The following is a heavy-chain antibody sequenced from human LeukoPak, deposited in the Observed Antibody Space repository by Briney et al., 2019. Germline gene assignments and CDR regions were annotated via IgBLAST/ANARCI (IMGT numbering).Heavy chain of an antibody. D-gene: IGHD3-22*01. CDR3: ARDWPYYYGGSAYYNAFDI. CDR2: ISYSGNT. V-gene: IGHV4-31*03. CDR1: GVSISSVGYY. J-gene: IGHJ3*02. Sequence: SATLSLTCTVSGVSISSVGYYWSWIHQYPGKGLEWIGYISYSGNTYYNPSLKSRVSISVDTSKTQFSLNLSSVTAADTALYYCARDWPYYYGGSAYYNAFDIWGQGTMVTVSS.